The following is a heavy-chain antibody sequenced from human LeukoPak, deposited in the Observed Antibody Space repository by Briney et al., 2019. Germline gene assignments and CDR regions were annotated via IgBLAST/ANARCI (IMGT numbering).Heavy chain of an antibody. CDR1: SINSSSYY. CDR2: IYYSGST. V-gene: IGHV4-39*07. J-gene: IGHJ4*02. Sequence: PSETLSLTCTSINSSSYYWGWLRPPPGKGLEWIGSIYYSGSTYYNNPSLKSRVTISVDTSKNQFSLKLSSVTAADTAVYYCARSNNYDFWSGYYRLPFDYWGQGTLVTVSS. D-gene: IGHD3-3*01. CDR3: ARSNNYDFWSGYYRLPFDY.